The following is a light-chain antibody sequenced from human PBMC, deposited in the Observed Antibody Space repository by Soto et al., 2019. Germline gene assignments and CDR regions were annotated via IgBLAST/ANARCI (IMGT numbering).Light chain of an antibody. CDR3: SSYTSIVTLV. V-gene: IGLV2-14*01. CDR1: SSDVGSYDY. Sequence: QSVLTQPASVSGSPGQSITISCTGTSSDVGSYDYVSWYQQHPGEAPKLIIYEVSNRPSGVSNRFSGSKSGNTASLTISGLQAEDEADYYCSSYTSIVTLVFGGGTKLTVL. CDR2: EVS. J-gene: IGLJ2*01.